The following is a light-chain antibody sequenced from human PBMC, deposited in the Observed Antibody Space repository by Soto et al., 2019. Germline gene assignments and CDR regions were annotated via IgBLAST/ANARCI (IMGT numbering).Light chain of an antibody. V-gene: IGLV2-23*02. J-gene: IGLJ2*01. CDR2: DVS. Sequence: QSALTQPASVSGSPGQSITISCTGTSSDVGSYDLVSWYQQHPDKAPKHMIYDVSERPPGVSNRFSGSKSGNTASLTISGLQAEDEADYYCCSFAGSSTWIFGGGTQLTVL. CDR3: CSFAGSSTWI. CDR1: SSDVGSYDL.